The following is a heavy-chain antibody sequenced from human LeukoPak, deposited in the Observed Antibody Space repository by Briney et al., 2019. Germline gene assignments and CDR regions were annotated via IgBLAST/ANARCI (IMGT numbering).Heavy chain of an antibody. CDR1: GGTFSSYA. CDR2: IIPIFGTA. J-gene: IGHJ5*02. CDR3: AKDWHILTGRNCFDP. Sequence: SVKVSCKASGGTFSSYAISWVRQAPGQGLEWMGGIIPIFGTANYAQKFQGRVTITADESTSTAYMELSSLRSEDTAVYYCAKDWHILTGRNCFDPWGQGTLVTVSS. D-gene: IGHD3-9*01. V-gene: IGHV1-69*13.